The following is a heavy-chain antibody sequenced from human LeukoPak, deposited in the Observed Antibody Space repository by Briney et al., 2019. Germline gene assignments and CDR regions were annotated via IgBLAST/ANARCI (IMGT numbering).Heavy chain of an antibody. CDR2: IHQDGSEK. Sequence: GGSLRLSCAASGFTFSSYWMSWFRQAPGTGLEWVANIHQDGSEKYYVDSVKGRFTISRDNAKNSLYLQMNSLRAEDTAIYYCGRESSSSTFDYWGQGTLVTVSS. D-gene: IGHD5/OR15-5a*01. J-gene: IGHJ4*02. CDR3: GRESSSSTFDY. V-gene: IGHV3-7*01. CDR1: GFTFSSYW.